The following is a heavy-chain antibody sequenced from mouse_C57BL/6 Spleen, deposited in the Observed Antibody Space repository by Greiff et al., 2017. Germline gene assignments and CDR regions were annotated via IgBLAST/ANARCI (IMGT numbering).Heavy chain of an antibody. CDR3: ARGYYSNYAWFAY. D-gene: IGHD2-5*01. CDR2: INPYNGGT. CDR1: GYTFTDYY. J-gene: IGHJ3*01. Sequence: VQLQQSGPVLVKPGASVKMSCKASGYTFTDYYMNWVKQSHGKSLEWIGVINPYNGGTSYNQKFKGKATLTVDKSSSTAYMELNSLTSEDSAVYYCARGYYSNYAWFAYWGQGTLVTVSA. V-gene: IGHV1-19*01.